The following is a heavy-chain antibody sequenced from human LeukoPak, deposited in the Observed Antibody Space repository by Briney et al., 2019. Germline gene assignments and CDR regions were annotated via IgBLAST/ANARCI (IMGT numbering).Heavy chain of an antibody. D-gene: IGHD4-17*01. J-gene: IGHJ4*02. V-gene: IGHV1-69*05. CDR2: IIPIFGTA. Sequence: GASVKVSCKASGGTFSSYAISWVRQAPGQGLEWMGGIIPIFGTATYAQKFQGRVTITRNTSISTAYMELSSLRSEDTAVYYCARKKRLRNFDYWGQGTLVTVSS. CDR1: GGTFSSYA. CDR3: ARKKRLRNFDY.